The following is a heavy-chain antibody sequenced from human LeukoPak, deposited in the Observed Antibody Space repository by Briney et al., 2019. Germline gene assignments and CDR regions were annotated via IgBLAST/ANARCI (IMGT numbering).Heavy chain of an antibody. V-gene: IGHV4-61*08. J-gene: IGHJ4*02. CDR1: GGSISAYGYS. D-gene: IGHD3-22*01. Sequence: SETLSLTCTVSGGSISAYGYSWSWIRQPPGKGLEWIGYIRYSGSANYNPSLRSRVTISIDTSKNQFSLKLSSVTAADTAVYHCARLVYDSRGYYFDYWGQGTLVTVSS. CDR3: ARLVYDSRGYYFDY. CDR2: IRYSGSA.